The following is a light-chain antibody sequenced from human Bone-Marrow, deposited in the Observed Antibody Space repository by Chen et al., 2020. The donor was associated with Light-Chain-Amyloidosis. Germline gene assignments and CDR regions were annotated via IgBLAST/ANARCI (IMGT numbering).Light chain of an antibody. Sequence: QSALTQPASVSGYPGQSITIPCTGTSSDVGGDNHVSWYQQHQDKAPKLMIYEVTNRPSWVPDRFSGSKSDNTASLTISGLQTEDEADYFCSSYTITNALVFGSGTRVTVL. CDR1: SSDVGGDNH. CDR2: EVT. J-gene: IGLJ1*01. CDR3: SSYTITNALV. V-gene: IGLV2-14*01.